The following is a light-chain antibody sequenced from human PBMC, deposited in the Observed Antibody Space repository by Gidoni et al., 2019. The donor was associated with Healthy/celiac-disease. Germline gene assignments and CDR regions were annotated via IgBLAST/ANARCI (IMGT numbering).Light chain of an antibody. V-gene: IGLV3-1*01. CDR1: KLGDKY. CDR2: QDS. J-gene: IGLJ2*01. Sequence: SYELTQPPSVSVSPGQTASITCPGDKLGDKYACWYQQKPRQSPVLVIYQDSKRPSGIPERFSGSNSGNTATLTISGTQAMDEADYYCQAWDSSTAEFGGGTKLTVL. CDR3: QAWDSSTAE.